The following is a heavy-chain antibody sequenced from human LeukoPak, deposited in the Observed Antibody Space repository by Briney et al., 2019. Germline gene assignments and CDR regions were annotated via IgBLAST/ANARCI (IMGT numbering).Heavy chain of an antibody. V-gene: IGHV4-30-2*01. J-gene: IGHJ6*03. Sequence: PSETLSLTCTVCGGSISSGGYYWSWIRQPPGKGLEWIGYIYHSGSTYYNPSLKSRVTISVDRSKNQFSLKLSSVTAADTAVYYCARTPLGYYYYMDVWGKGTTVTVSS. D-gene: IGHD1-26*01. CDR1: GGSISSGGYY. CDR2: IYHSGST. CDR3: ARTPLGYYYYMDV.